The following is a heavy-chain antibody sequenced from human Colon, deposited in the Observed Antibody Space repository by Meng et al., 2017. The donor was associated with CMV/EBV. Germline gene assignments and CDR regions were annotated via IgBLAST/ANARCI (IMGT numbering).Heavy chain of an antibody. CDR3: ARDCSHTTCPPTDGY. V-gene: IGHV1-18*01. CDR2: ISAYNGNT. Sequence: ASVKVSCKASGYTFTSYGISWVRQAPGQGLEWMGWISAYNGNTNYAQKLQGRVTMTTDTSTSTAYMELRSLRSDDTAVYYCARDCSHTTCPPTDGYWGQGTLVTVSS. J-gene: IGHJ4*02. D-gene: IGHD2-15*01. CDR1: GYTFTSYG.